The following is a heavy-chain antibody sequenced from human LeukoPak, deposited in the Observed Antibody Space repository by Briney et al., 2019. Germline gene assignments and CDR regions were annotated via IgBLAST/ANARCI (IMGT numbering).Heavy chain of an antibody. J-gene: IGHJ4*02. D-gene: IGHD3-22*01. Sequence: ASVKVSCKASGCTFTSYDINWVRQATGQGLEWMGWMNPNSGNTGYAQKFQGRVTMTRNTSISTAYMELSSLRSEDTAVYYCARVYYDSSGYYIDYWGQGTLVTVSS. CDR1: GCTFTSYD. CDR2: MNPNSGNT. CDR3: ARVYYDSSGYYIDY. V-gene: IGHV1-8*01.